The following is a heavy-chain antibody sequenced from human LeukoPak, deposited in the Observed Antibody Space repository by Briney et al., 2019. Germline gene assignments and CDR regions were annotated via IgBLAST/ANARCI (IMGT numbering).Heavy chain of an antibody. V-gene: IGHV1-2*02. J-gene: IGHJ4*02. D-gene: IGHD3-22*01. CDR3: AAYYSDTSARD. CDR2: INPNSGGT. Sequence: ASVKVSCKASGYTFTGYYMHWVRQAPGQGLEWMGWINPNSGGTNYAQKFQGRVTMTRDTSISTAYMELSGLTSDDTAVYFCAAYYSDTSARDWGQGTLVTVSS. CDR1: GYTFTGYY.